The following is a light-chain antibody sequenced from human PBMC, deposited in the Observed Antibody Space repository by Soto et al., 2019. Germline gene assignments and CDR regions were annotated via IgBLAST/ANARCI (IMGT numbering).Light chain of an antibody. CDR3: AAWDASLNGRV. J-gene: IGLJ3*02. CDR2: EAT. Sequence: QSALTQPASVSGSPGQSITISCTGTSSDIGGYNLVSWYQHHPGKAPKLLIYEATKRPSGVSDRFSGSKSGTSASLAISGLRSEDEADYYCAAWDASLNGRVFGGGTKVTVL. CDR1: SSDIGGYNL. V-gene: IGLV2-14*02.